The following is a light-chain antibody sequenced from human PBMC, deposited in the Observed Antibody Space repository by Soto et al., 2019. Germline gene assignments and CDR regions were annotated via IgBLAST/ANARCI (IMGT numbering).Light chain of an antibody. CDR1: QSISSW. CDR2: DAS. Sequence: DIQMTQSPSTLSASVGERVTITCRASQSISSWLAWYQQKPGKAPKLLIYDASSLESGVPSRFSGSGSATEFTLTISSLQPDDFATYYCQQYNSYRYTFGQGTKLEIK. V-gene: IGKV1-5*01. CDR3: QQYNSYRYT. J-gene: IGKJ2*01.